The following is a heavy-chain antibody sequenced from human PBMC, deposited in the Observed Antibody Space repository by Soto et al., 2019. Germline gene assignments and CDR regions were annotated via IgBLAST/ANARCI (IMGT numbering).Heavy chain of an antibody. V-gene: IGHV1-8*02. CDR1: GYKFADYN. CDR2: MNSFSGGS. Sequence: QVQLVQSGAEVKRPGASVKVSCTTSGYKFADYNMNWVRQATGRGLEWLGYMNSFSGGSDFAPKFQDRLTLTKNTSISTAYLELTNLRDDDTAVYYCARGGPDLATIGSFDYWGQGTLVTVSS. CDR3: ARGGPDLATIGSFDY. J-gene: IGHJ4*02.